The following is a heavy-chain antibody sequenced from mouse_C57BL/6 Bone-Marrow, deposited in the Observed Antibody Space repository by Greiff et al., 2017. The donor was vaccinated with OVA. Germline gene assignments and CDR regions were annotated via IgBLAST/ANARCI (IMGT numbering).Heavy chain of an antibody. V-gene: IGHV5-16*01. CDR1: GFTFSDYY. Sequence: EVMLVESEGGLVQPGSSMKLSCTASGFTFSDYYMAWVRQVPEKGLEWVANINYDGSSTYYLDSLKSRFIISRDNAKNILYLQMSSLKSEDTATYYCARDGGIRYYFDYWGQGTTLTVSS. CDR2: INYDGSST. CDR3: ARDGGIRYYFDY. J-gene: IGHJ2*01.